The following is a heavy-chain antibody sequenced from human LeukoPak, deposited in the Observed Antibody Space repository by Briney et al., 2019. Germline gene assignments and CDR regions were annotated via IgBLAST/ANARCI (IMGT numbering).Heavy chain of an antibody. CDR2: IIPIFGTA. J-gene: IGHJ4*02. Sequence: SVKISCKASGGTFSSYAISWVRQAPGQGLEWMGGIIPIFGTANYAQKFQGRVTITTDESTSTAYMELSSLRSEDTAVYYCARALLGATTRGFLDYWGQGTLVTVSS. CDR1: GGTFSSYA. V-gene: IGHV1-69*05. D-gene: IGHD1-26*01. CDR3: ARALLGATTRGFLDY.